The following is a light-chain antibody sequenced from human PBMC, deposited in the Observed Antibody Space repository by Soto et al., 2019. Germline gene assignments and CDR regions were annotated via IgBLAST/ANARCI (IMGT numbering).Light chain of an antibody. CDR3: AAWGDRMNGVI. V-gene: IGLV1-44*01. J-gene: IGLJ2*01. CDR1: SSNIGSNT. CDR2: ANN. Sequence: QSVLTQPPSASGTPGQRVTISCSGGSSNIGSNTINWYQQLPGTAPKLLIYANNQRPSGVPDRFSGSKSGTSASLAISGLQSEDESEYYCAAWGDRMNGVIFGGGTKLTVL.